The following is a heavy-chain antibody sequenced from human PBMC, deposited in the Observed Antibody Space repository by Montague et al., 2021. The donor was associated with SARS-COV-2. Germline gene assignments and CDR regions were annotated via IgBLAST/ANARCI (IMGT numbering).Heavy chain of an antibody. CDR3: ARGLQLRSNFDY. D-gene: IGHD2-2*01. V-gene: IGHV3-53*01. Sequence: SLRLSFAASGFSVSDGYMSWVRQAPGKGPEWVSIIKAGNTYYTDSVRGRFTMSRDNSKNTLSLQMNSLRDEDTAVYYCARGLQLRSNFDYWGQGTLVTVSS. CDR1: GFSVSDGY. CDR2: IKAGNT. J-gene: IGHJ4*02.